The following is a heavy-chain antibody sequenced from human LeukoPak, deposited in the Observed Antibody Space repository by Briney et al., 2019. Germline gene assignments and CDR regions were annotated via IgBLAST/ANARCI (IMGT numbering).Heavy chain of an antibody. CDR2: ITSGSITT. V-gene: IGHV3-48*02. CDR3: ASNKEIFYDSSGGY. Sequence: GGSLRLSCAASGFSFGTYAMSWVRQAPGKGLEWLSHITSGSITTHYADSVKGRFTVSRDNPKNSLYLQMNSLRDEDTAVYYCASNKEIFYDSSGGYWGQGTLVTVSS. D-gene: IGHD3-22*01. J-gene: IGHJ4*02. CDR1: GFSFGTYA.